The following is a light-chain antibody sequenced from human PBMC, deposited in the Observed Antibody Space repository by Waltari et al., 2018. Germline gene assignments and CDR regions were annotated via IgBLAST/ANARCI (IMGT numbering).Light chain of an antibody. J-gene: IGKJ3*01. CDR2: ASS. V-gene: IGKV1-12*01. CDR3: LQADNFPFT. CDR1: HDVSAW. Sequence: IQMTPSLSLVSAFVRARVPITCRASHDVSAWVAWYQHRPREVPKLLIYASSSLHSGVPSRFSGSGSGTEFTLTINNLQSEDSATYYCLQADNFPFTFGPGTKVDIK.